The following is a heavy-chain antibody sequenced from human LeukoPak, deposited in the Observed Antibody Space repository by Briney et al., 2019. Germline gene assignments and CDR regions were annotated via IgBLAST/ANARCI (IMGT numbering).Heavy chain of an antibody. CDR3: VRDYDSSGYFDY. V-gene: IGHV1-46*01. D-gene: IGHD3-22*01. CDR1: GYTFTRYY. J-gene: IGHJ4*02. CDR2: INPSGGST. Sequence: ASVNVSCKASGYTFTRYYMHWVRQAPGQGLEWMGIINPSGGSTRYAQKFQGRVTMTRDTSTSTVYMELSSLRSEDTAVYYCVRDYDSSGYFDYWGQGTLVTVSS.